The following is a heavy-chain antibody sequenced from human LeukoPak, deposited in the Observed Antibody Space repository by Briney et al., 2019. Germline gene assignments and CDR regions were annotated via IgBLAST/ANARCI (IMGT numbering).Heavy chain of an antibody. CDR2: INAKSGDT. CDR3: ARQNTGQLDY. Sequence: ASAKVSCKASGYTFTDYYMHWVRQAPGQGLEWMGWINAKSGDTKYAQKFQARVTMTRDTSITTTYMEVSRLSSDDTAVYYCARQNTGQLDYWGQGTLVTVSS. CDR1: GYTFTDYY. J-gene: IGHJ4*02. D-gene: IGHD2-8*02. V-gene: IGHV1-2*02.